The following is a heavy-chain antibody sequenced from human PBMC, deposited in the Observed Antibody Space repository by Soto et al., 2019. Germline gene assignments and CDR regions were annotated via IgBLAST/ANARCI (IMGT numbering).Heavy chain of an antibody. CDR2: INPTTNSA. V-gene: IGHV1-46*01. Sequence: ASVKVSCKASGYTFTSFHMHWVRQAPGQGLEWLGVINPTTNSATYSQNFQGRVTITRDTSTSTVYMELNSLRSEDTAMYYCAREALHYYYGMDVWGQGTPVTVSS. CDR1: GYTFTSFH. CDR3: AREALHYYYGMDV. J-gene: IGHJ6*02.